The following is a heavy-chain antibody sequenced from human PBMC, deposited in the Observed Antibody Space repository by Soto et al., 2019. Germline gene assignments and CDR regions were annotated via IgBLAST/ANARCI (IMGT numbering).Heavy chain of an antibody. CDR1: GGSISSGGYS. Sequence: QLQLQESGSGLVKPSQTLSLTCAVSGGSISSGGYSWSWIRQPPGKGLEWIGYIYHSGSTYYNPSLKSRVTISVDRSKNQFSLKLSSVTAADTAVYYCARSSGSYYNYPYYYGMDVWGQGTTVTVSS. CDR2: IYHSGST. CDR3: ARSSGSYYNYPYYYGMDV. J-gene: IGHJ6*02. D-gene: IGHD3-10*01. V-gene: IGHV4-30-2*01.